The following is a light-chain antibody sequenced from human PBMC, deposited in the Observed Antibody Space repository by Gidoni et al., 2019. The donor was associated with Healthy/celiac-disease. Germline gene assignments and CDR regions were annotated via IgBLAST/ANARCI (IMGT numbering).Light chain of an antibody. J-gene: IGKJ4*01. CDR1: QSISSY. CDR2: AAS. Sequence: MTQSPSSLSASVGDRVNITYRASQSISSYLNWYQQKPGKAPKILFYAASSLQSGVPSRFSGSGSETVFTLTIISLQPEDFATCYWQQSYSTPPTFGEGTKVEIK. CDR3: QQSYSTPPT. V-gene: IGKV1-39*01.